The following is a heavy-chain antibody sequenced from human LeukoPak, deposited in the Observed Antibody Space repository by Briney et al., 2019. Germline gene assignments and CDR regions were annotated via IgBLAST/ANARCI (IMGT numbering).Heavy chain of an antibody. J-gene: IGHJ5*02. Sequence: PGGTLTLSCAVSGFTVSSTYRSWVRQAPGKGLEWVSVIYSSGSTYYTASVKSRFTISRDNSKNTLYLQMSTLRAEDTAVYYCAGEREKEIDPWGQGTLVTVSS. V-gene: IGHV3-66*01. CDR3: AGEREKEIDP. CDR2: IYSSGST. CDR1: GFTVSSTY.